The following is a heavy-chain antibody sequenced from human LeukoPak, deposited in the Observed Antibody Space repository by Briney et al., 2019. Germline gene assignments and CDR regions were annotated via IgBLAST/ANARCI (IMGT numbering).Heavy chain of an antibody. Sequence: PGGSLRLSCAASGFTFTSYAMSWVRQAPGKGLEWVSAISGSGGSTYYADSVKGRFTISRDNSKNTLYLQMNSLRAEDTAVYYCSSESPLYYNANLDFWGLGTLVTVSS. J-gene: IGHJ4*02. CDR1: GFTFTSYA. V-gene: IGHV3-23*01. CDR2: ISGSGGST. CDR3: SSESPLYYNANLDF. D-gene: IGHD1-26*01.